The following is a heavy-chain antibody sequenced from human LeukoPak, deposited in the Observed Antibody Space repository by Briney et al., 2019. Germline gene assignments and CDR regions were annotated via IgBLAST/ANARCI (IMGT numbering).Heavy chain of an antibody. D-gene: IGHD5-18*01. CDR3: AKAQAMADYYYYGMDV. CDR2: IVGRGART. V-gene: IGHV3-23*01. J-gene: IGHJ6*02. Sequence: GGSLRLYCTASGFAFSSYAMRWVRQAPGVGLEWVSAIVGRGARTWHPVSVRGRFTISRDNSKNTLFIQMNSLRAEDTAVYSCAKAQAMADYYYYGMDVWGQGTTVTVSS. CDR1: GFAFSSYA.